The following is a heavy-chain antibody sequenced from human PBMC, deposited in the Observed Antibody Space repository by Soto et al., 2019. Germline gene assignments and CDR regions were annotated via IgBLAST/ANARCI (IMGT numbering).Heavy chain of an antibody. CDR2: IFRSGTT. V-gene: IGHV4-4*02. D-gene: IGHD4-17*01. Sequence: QVQLQESGPGLVKPSGTLSLTCAVSGGSVSGDSWWSWVRQSPGKGLEWIGEIFRSGTTFYNPSLKSRITQSIDQSKNQFSLKLTSATAADTAVYYCASGGDYTWHSWGQGTLVTVSS. CDR1: GGSVSGDSW. J-gene: IGHJ4*02. CDR3: ASGGDYTWHS.